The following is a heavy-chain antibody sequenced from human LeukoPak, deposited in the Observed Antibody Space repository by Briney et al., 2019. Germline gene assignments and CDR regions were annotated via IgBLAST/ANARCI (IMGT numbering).Heavy chain of an antibody. Sequence: PSGTLSLTCTVSGGSISSYYWSWIRQPPGKGLEWIGYTYYSGSTNYNPSLKSRVTISVDTSKNQFSLKLSSVTAADTAVYYCARGDYYDSSGYYYWDYYYYYGMDVWGQGTTVTVSS. CDR3: ARGDYYDSSGYYYWDYYYYYGMDV. D-gene: IGHD3-22*01. CDR1: GGSISSYY. V-gene: IGHV4-59*01. CDR2: TYYSGST. J-gene: IGHJ6*02.